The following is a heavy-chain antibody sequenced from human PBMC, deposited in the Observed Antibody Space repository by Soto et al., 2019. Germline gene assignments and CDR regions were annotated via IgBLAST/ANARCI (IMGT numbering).Heavy chain of an antibody. J-gene: IGHJ4*02. Sequence: SETLSLTCTVSGGSISDSGHYWAWIRQPPGKGLEWIGSMYYSGSTYYKASLKSRATLSLDTSNNQVSLRLTSVIAADTAIYYCAMFRIVGEPPYFFESRGQGAHVTVSS. CDR3: AMFRIVGEPPYFFES. D-gene: IGHD1-26*01. V-gene: IGHV4-39*01. CDR2: MYYSGST. CDR1: GGSISDSGHY.